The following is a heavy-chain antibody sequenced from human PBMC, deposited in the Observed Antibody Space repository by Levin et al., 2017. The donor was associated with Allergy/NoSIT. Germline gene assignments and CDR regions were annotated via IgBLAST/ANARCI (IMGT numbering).Heavy chain of an antibody. CDR2: IKEDGSEK. D-gene: IGHD6-13*01. CDR1: GFMFSRYW. J-gene: IGHJ4*02. CDR3: ARDFRASGYSSNSY. Sequence: GESLKISCAASGFMFSRYWMSWVRQAPGNGLEWVANIKEDGSEKYYVDSVKGRFTISRDNANNSLYLQMTSLGAEDTAVYYCARDFRASGYSSNSYWGQGTLVTVSS. V-gene: IGHV3-7*04.